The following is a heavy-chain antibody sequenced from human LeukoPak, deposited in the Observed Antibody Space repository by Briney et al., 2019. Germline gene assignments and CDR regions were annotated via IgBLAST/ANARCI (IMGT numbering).Heavy chain of an antibody. J-gene: IGHJ4*02. CDR2: IYTSGST. Sequence: SETLSLTCTVSGGSISSGSYYWSWIRQPAGKGLEWIGRIYTSGSTNYNPSLKSRVTISVDTSKNQFSLKLSSVTAADTAVYYCASLLWFRESLYFDYWGQGTLVTVSS. D-gene: IGHD3-10*01. CDR1: GGSISSGSYY. V-gene: IGHV4-61*02. CDR3: ASLLWFRESLYFDY.